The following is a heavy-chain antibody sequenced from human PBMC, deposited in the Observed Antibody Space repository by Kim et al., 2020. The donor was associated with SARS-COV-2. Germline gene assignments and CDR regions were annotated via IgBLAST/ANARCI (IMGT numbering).Heavy chain of an antibody. J-gene: IGHJ4*02. D-gene: IGHD3-3*01. V-gene: IGHV3-7*01. Sequence: DSVKGRFTNSRDNAKNSLYLQMNSLRAEDTAVYYCARDLRFLEWLFLDYWGQGTLVTVSS. CDR3: ARDLRFLEWLFLDY.